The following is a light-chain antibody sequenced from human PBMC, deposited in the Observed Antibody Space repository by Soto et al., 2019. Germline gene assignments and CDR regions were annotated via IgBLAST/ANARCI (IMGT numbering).Light chain of an antibody. CDR3: AAWDDSLSGYV. CDR2: RNN. Sequence: QSVLTQPPSASGTPGQRVTISCSGSSSNIGSYYVYWYQQLPGTAPKLLIYRNNQRPSGVPDRFFGSKSGTSASLAISGLRSEDEADYYCAAWDDSLSGYVFGTGTKLTVL. J-gene: IGLJ1*01. CDR1: SSNIGSYY. V-gene: IGLV1-47*01.